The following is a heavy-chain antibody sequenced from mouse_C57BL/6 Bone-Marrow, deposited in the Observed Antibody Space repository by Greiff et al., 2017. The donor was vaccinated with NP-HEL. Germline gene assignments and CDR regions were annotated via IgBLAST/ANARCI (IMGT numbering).Heavy chain of an antibody. CDR3: TSDWYFDV. D-gene: IGHD3-1*01. CDR1: GYPLTSSW. J-gene: IGHJ1*03. Sequence: EVQLQQSGTVLARPGASVKMSCKPSGYPLTSSWMPWVKQRPGQGLEGIGAIYPGNSDTSYNQKFKGKAKLTAVTSASTAYMELSSLTNEDSAVYYCTSDWYFDVWGTGTTVTVSS. CDR2: IYPGNSDT. V-gene: IGHV1-5*01.